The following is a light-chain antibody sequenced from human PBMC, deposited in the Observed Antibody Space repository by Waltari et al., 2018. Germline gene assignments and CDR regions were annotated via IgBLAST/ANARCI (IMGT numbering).Light chain of an antibody. J-gene: IGLJ1*01. CDR1: STDLASYNL. CDR3: CSYTGSSTSYG. CDR2: EAT. Sequence: QSAMSQPASVSGSPGQSLTIPCTGASTDLASYNLGAWSQHHPNRAPKLIIYEATKRPSGISHRFSGAKSGATASLRISGLQADDEADYYCCSYTGSSTSYGCGGGTKVTVL. V-gene: IGLV2-23*01.